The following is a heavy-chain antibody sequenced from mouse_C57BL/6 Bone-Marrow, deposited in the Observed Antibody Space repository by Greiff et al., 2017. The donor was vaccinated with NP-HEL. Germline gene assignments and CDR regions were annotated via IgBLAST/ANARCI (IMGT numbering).Heavy chain of an antibody. CDR1: GFTFSNYW. D-gene: IGHD2-1*01. V-gene: IGHV6-3*01. Sequence: DVMLVESGGGLVQPGGSMKLSCVASGFTFSNYWMNWVRQSPEKGLEWVAQIRLKSDNYATHYAESVKGRFTISRDDSKSSVYLQMNNLRAEDTGIYYCTVYYGNYTSYAMDYWGQGTSVTVSS. J-gene: IGHJ4*01. CDR2: IRLKSDNYAT. CDR3: TVYYGNYTSYAMDY.